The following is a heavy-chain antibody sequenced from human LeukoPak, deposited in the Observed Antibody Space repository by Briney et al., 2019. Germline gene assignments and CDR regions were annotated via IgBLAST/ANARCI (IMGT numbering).Heavy chain of an antibody. CDR1: GGSISSGDYY. J-gene: IGHJ4*02. CDR3: ASRTYYDNLTGFDY. Sequence: SQTLSLTCTVSGGSISSGDYYWSWIRQPPGKGLEWIGYIYYSGSTYYNPSLKSRVTISVDTSKNQFSLKLSSVTAADTAVYYCASRTYYDNLTGFDYWGQGTLVTVSS. D-gene: IGHD3-9*01. V-gene: IGHV4-30-4*01. CDR2: IYYSGST.